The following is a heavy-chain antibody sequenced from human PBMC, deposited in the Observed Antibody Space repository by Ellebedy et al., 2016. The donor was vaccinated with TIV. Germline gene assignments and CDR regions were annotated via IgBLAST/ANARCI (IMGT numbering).Heavy chain of an antibody. J-gene: IGHJ6*02. CDR2: IKPDGTEK. CDR3: TRGKARTGYQYGMDL. CDR1: GVTFSNYW. D-gene: IGHD6-13*01. Sequence: GESLKISCTVSGVTFSNYWLSWVRQAPGKGLEWVATIKPDGTEKDYVDSLKGRFTISRDHSKKTVYLQMNSLRAEDTAVYFCTRGKARTGYQYGMDLWGQGTTVAVSS. V-gene: IGHV3-7*03.